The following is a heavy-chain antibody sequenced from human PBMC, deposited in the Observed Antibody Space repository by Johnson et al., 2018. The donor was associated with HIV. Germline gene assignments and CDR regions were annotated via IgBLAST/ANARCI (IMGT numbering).Heavy chain of an antibody. CDR3: VRDVGPLDI. Sequence: VQLVESGGGLVKPGGSLRLSCAASGFTFSNAWMSWVRQTPGKGLEWVSAISGSGGSTYYADSVKGRFTISRDNARNSLYLQMNSLRVEDTAVYYCVRDVGPLDIWGQGTMVTVSS. V-gene: IGHV3-23*04. CDR1: GFTFSNAW. J-gene: IGHJ3*02. CDR2: ISGSGGST.